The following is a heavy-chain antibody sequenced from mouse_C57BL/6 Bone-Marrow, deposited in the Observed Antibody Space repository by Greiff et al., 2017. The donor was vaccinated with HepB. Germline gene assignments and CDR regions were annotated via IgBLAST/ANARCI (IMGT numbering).Heavy chain of an antibody. Sequence: QVQLKESGAELVKPGASVKMSCKASGYTFTTYPIEWMKQNHGKSLEWIGNFHPYNDDTKYNEKFKGKATLTVEKSSSTVYLELSRLTSDDSAVYYCARPYYYGRGFAYWGQGTLVTVSA. D-gene: IGHD1-1*01. V-gene: IGHV1-47*01. J-gene: IGHJ3*01. CDR1: GYTFTTYP. CDR3: ARPYYYGRGFAY. CDR2: FHPYNDDT.